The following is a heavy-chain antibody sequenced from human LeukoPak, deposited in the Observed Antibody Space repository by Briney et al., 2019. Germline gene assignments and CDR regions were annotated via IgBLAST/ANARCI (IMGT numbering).Heavy chain of an antibody. Sequence: PSETLSLTCAVYGGSFSGYFWSWIRQPPGKGLEWIGYIYYSGSTNYNPSLKSRVTISLDTSKNQFSLKLSSVTAADTAMYYCARVSRGNSVGGDYWGQGTLVTVPS. V-gene: IGHV4-59*01. J-gene: IGHJ4*02. D-gene: IGHD4-23*01. CDR2: IYYSGST. CDR1: GGSFSGYF. CDR3: ARVSRGNSVGGDY.